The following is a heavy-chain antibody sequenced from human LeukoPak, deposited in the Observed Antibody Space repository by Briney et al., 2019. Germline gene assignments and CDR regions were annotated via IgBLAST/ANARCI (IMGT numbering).Heavy chain of an antibody. Sequence: GGSLRLSCAASGFTFSSYSMNWVRQAPGKGLEWVSSISSSSSYIYYADSVKGRFTISRDNAKNSLYLQMNSLRAEDTAVYYCARDRTAMDHDASDIWGQGTMVTVSS. CDR3: ARDRTAMDHDASDI. CDR2: ISSSSSYI. CDR1: GFTFSSYS. V-gene: IGHV3-21*01. D-gene: IGHD5-18*01. J-gene: IGHJ3*02.